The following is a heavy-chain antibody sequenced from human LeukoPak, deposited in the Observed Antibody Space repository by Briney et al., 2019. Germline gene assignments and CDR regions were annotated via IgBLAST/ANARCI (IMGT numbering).Heavy chain of an antibody. CDR3: ARDVAYSAFDY. CDR2: ISGSGDTT. J-gene: IGHJ4*02. D-gene: IGHD2-21*01. CDR1: GFTFSSFA. V-gene: IGHV3-23*01. Sequence: SGGSLRLSCAASGFTFSSFAMNWVRQAPGKGLEWVSIISGSGDTTHYTDSVKGRFTVSRDNSKNSFYLQMSSLRAEDTGVFYCARDVAYSAFDYWGQGTLVTVSS.